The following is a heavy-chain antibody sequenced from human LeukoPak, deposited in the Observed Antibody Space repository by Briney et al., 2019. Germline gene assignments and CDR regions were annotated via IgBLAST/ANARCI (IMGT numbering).Heavy chain of an antibody. CDR3: ARGDSSSWHSDNDY. V-gene: IGHV1-8*03. D-gene: IGHD6-13*01. CDR1: GFTFTSYD. J-gene: IGHJ4*02. CDR2: MNPNSGNT. Sequence: GASVKVSCKASGFTFTSYDINWVRQATGQGLEWMGWMNPNSGNTGYAQKFQGRVTITRNTSISTAYMELSSLRSEDTAVYYCARGDSSSWHSDNDYWGQGTLVTVSS.